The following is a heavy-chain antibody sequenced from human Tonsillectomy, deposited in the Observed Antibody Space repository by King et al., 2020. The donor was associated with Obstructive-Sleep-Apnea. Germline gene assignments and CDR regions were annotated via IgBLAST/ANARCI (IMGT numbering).Heavy chain of an antibody. CDR2: IGTAGDT. V-gene: IGHV3-13*01. J-gene: IGHJ3*02. D-gene: IGHD4-17*01. CDR3: ARGGPTVTTGRGAFDI. CDR1: GFTFSSYD. Sequence: EVQLVESGGGLVQPGGSLRLSCAASGFTFSSYDMHWVRQATGKGLDWVSAIGTAGDTYSPGSVKGRFTISRENAKNSLFLQMNSLTAGDTAVYYCARGGPTVTTGRGAFDIWGQGTMVIVSS.